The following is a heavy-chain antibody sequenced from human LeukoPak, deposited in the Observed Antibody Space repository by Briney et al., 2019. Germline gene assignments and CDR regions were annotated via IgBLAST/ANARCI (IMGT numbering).Heavy chain of an antibody. CDR2: ISSSSSYI. D-gene: IGHD2-8*01. J-gene: IGHJ4*02. CDR3: ARDRYCTNGVCYHFDY. CDR1: GFTFSSYS. V-gene: IGHV3-21*01. Sequence: GGSLRLSCAASGFTFSSYSMNWVRQAPGKGLEWVSSISSSSSYIYYADSVKGRFTISRDNAKNSLYLQMNSLRAEDTAVYYCARDRYCTNGVCYHFDYWGQGTLVTVSS.